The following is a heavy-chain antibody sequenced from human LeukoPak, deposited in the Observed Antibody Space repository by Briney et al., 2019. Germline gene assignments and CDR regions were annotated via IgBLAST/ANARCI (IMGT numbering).Heavy chain of an antibody. J-gene: IGHJ6*03. CDR2: ISSSGFTI. CDR3: VRGVPKTSYYYYYMDV. Sequence: GGSLRLSCAASGFSVTTYAMGWVRQAPGKGLEWVSYISSSGFTINYADSVKGRFTISRDNAKNSLYLQMNSLRAEDTAVYYCVRGVPKTSYYYYYMDVWGKGTTVTVSS. V-gene: IGHV3-48*01. D-gene: IGHD4-11*01. CDR1: GFSVTTYA.